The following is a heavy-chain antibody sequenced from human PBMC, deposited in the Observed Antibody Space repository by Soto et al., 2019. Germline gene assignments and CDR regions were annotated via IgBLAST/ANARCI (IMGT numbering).Heavy chain of an antibody. CDR2: INHSGST. CDR3: ARVKSITMVRGVIPVLYYFDY. Sequence: PSETLSLTCAVYGGSFSGYYWSWIRQPPGKGLEWIGEINHSGSTNYNPSLKSRVTISVDTSKNQFSLKLSSVTAADTAVYYCARVKSITMVRGVIPVLYYFDYWGQGTLVTVSS. CDR1: GGSFSGYY. J-gene: IGHJ4*02. D-gene: IGHD3-10*01. V-gene: IGHV4-34*01.